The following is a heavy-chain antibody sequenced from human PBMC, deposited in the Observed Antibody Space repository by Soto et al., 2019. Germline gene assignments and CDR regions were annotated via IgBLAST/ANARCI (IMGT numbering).Heavy chain of an antibody. CDR2: INPNSGDT. J-gene: IGHJ4*02. V-gene: IGHV1-2*04. CDR3: ATSRISIAVAGETEYYFDY. D-gene: IGHD6-19*01. CDR1: GYIFTGYY. Sequence: ASVKVSCKASGYIFTGYYMHWVRQAPGQGLEWMGWINPNSGDTNYTQKFQGWVTMTRDTSISTAYMELSRLRSDDTAVYYCATSRISIAVAGETEYYFDYWGQGTPVTVSS.